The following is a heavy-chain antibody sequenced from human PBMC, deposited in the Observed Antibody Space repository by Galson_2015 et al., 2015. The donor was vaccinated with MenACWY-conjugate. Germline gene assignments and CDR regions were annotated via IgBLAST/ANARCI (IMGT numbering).Heavy chain of an antibody. Sequence: SLRLSCAASGFTFSGSAMNWVRQASGKGLEWVGRIRSTANNYATAYTASVKGRFTISRDDSKNTAYLQMDSLRTEDTAVYYCSRLYDDFWSDIWGQGTLVTVSS. J-gene: IGHJ4*02. CDR1: GFTFSGSA. D-gene: IGHD3-3*01. V-gene: IGHV3-73*01. CDR2: IRSTANNYAT. CDR3: SRLYDDFWSDI.